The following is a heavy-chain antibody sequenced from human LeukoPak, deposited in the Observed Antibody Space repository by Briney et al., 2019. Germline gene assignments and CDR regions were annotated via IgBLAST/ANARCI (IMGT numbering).Heavy chain of an antibody. D-gene: IGHD3-3*01. J-gene: IGHJ5*02. Sequence: GGSLRLSCAASEFTFSSYTMHWVRQAPGTGLEWVSSISSSSSYIYYADSVKGRFTISRDNAKNSVFLEMNSLRVDDTAIYYCAKDARIFGVINYFGPWGQGTLVTVSS. CDR2: ISSSSSYI. CDR3: AKDARIFGVINYFGP. V-gene: IGHV3-21*01. CDR1: EFTFSSYT.